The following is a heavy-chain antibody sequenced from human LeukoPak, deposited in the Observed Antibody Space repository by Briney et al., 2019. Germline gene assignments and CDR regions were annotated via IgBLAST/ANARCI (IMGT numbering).Heavy chain of an antibody. CDR3: ARRTVGGNFDY. J-gene: IGHJ4*02. CDR1: GGSFSGYY. D-gene: IGHD4-23*01. V-gene: IGHV4-34*01. Sequence: NPSETLSLTCAVYGGSFSGYYWSWICQPPGKGLEWIGEINHSGSTNYNPSLKSRVTISVDTSKNQFSLKLSSVTAADTAVYYCARRTVGGNFDYWGQGTLVTVSS. CDR2: INHSGST.